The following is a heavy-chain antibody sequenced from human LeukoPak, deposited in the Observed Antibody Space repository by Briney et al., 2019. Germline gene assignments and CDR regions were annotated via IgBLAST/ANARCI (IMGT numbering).Heavy chain of an antibody. D-gene: IGHD2-21*02. CDR3: AKSRWGLYPGGFDI. Sequence: GRSLRLSCAASGFTFSSYGMHWVRQAPGKGLEWVAVISYDGSNKYYADSVKGRFTISRDNSKNTLYLQMNSLRAEDTAVYYCAKSRWGLYPGGFDIWGQGTMVTVSS. CDR1: GFTFSSYG. J-gene: IGHJ3*02. V-gene: IGHV3-30*18. CDR2: ISYDGSNK.